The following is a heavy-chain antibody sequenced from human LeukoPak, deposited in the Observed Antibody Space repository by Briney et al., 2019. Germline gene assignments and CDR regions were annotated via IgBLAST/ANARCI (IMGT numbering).Heavy chain of an antibody. Sequence: PGGSLRLSCAPSGFTFSSYAMTWVRQVPGKGLEWVSGISASGGDTYYADSVKGRFTISRDNSKNTLYLQMNSLRAEDTAVYYCAKPYCSGGTCYSVWDYYLDYWGQGTLVTVSS. CDR2: ISASGGDT. CDR3: AKPYCSGGTCYSVWDYYLDY. V-gene: IGHV3-23*01. J-gene: IGHJ4*02. CDR1: GFTFSSYA. D-gene: IGHD2-15*01.